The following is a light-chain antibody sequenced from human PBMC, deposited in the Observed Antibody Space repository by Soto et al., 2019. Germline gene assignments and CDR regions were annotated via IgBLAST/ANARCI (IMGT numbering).Light chain of an antibody. V-gene: IGKV3-11*01. J-gene: IGKJ1*01. CDR1: QSVSSY. CDR3: QQSSNWLWT. Sequence: EIVLTQSPATLSLSPGERATLSCRASQSVSSYLAWYQQKPGQAPRLLIYDASNSATGIPARFSGSGSGTDFTLTISRLEPEDFAVYSCQQSSNWLWTFVQGTKVEIK. CDR2: DAS.